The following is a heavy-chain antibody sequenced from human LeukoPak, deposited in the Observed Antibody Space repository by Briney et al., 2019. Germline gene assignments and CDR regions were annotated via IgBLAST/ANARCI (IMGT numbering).Heavy chain of an antibody. V-gene: IGHV2-5*01. CDR1: GFSLRTSGVG. D-gene: IGHD3-10*01. CDR3: AHSPYGEFAGEFDY. Sequence: SGPTLVKPTQTLTLTCTFSGFSLRTSGVGVGWIRQPPGKALEWLALIYWSDDKRYSPSLRSRLTIAKGTSKTHVVLTMTNMDPVDTATYYCAHSPYGEFAGEFDYWGQGTLVTVSS. CDR2: IYWSDDK. J-gene: IGHJ4*02.